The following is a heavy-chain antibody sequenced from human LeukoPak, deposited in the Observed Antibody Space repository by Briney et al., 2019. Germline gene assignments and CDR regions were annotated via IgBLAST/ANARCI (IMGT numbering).Heavy chain of an antibody. D-gene: IGHD6-6*01. CDR2: ITGSSSYI. CDR1: GFTFSTYY. Sequence: PGGSLRLSCAASGFTFSTYYMNWVRQAPGKGLEWVSFITGSSSYIYYTDSVKGRFTISRDNAKNLLFLQMNSLRDEDTAVYYCASGFSSSPYFDYSGQGTLGTVSS. J-gene: IGHJ4*02. CDR3: ASGFSSSPYFDY. V-gene: IGHV3-21*01.